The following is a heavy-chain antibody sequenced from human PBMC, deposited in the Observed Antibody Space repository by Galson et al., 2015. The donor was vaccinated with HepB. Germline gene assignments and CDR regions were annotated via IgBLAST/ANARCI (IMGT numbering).Heavy chain of an antibody. D-gene: IGHD3-3*01. CDR1: GYTFTSYD. J-gene: IGHJ4*02. CDR3: ARVGVARVLRFLEWLPRMYYFDY. Sequence: SVKVSCKASGYTFTSYDINWVRQATGHGLEWMGWMNPNSGNTGYAQKFQGRVTMTRNTSISTAYMELSSLRSEDTAVYYCARVGVARVLRFLEWLPRMYYFDYWGQGTLVTVSS. CDR2: MNPNSGNT. V-gene: IGHV1-8*01.